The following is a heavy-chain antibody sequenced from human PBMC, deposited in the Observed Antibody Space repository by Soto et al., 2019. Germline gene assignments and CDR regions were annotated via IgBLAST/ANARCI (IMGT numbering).Heavy chain of an antibody. D-gene: IGHD3-16*01. J-gene: IGHJ4*02. V-gene: IGHV3-21*01. CDR1: GFTFSSYS. Sequence: EVQLVESGGGLVKPGGSLRLSCAASGFTFSSYSMNWVRQAPGKGLEWVSSISSSSSYIYYADSVKGRFTISRDNAKNSLYLQRNSLRAEDTAVYYCASFGDDFDYWGKGTLVNVSS. CDR2: ISSSSSYI. CDR3: ASFGDDFDY.